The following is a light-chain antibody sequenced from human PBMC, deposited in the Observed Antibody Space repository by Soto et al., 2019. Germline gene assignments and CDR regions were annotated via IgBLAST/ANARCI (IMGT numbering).Light chain of an antibody. Sequence: DIQMTQSPSSVSASVGDRVTITCRASQGISNWLACYQQKPGKAPNVLIYAASSLQSGVPSRFSGGGSGTDCSLTISSLQPEDIATDYCQQTNSFPYAFGQGTKLEIK. V-gene: IGKV1-12*01. J-gene: IGKJ2*01. CDR2: AAS. CDR3: QQTNSFPYA. CDR1: QGISNW.